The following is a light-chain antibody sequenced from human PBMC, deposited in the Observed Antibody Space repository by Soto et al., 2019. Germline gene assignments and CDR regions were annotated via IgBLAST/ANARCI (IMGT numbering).Light chain of an antibody. V-gene: IGLV2-14*03. Sequence: QSVLTQPASVSGSPGQSITISCTGTSSDVGAYNFVSWYQQHPGKVPKLMIFDVSSRPSGVSDRFSGSKSGNTASLTISGLQAEDEGDYYCSSYTSSSTVVFGSGTKLTVL. CDR2: DVS. CDR3: SSYTSSSTVV. CDR1: SSDVGAYNF. J-gene: IGLJ1*01.